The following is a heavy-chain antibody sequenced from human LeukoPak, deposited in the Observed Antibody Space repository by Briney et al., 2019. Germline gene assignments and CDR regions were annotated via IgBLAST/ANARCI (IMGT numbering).Heavy chain of an antibody. CDR1: GYTXTSYG. V-gene: IGHV1-18*01. D-gene: IGHD4-17*01. Sequence: ASVKVSCKASGYTXTSYGISWVRQAPGQGLEWMGWISAYNGNTNHAQKLQDRVTMTTDTSTSTAYMELRSLRSDDTAVYYCARASTTTVTTRYFQHWGQGTLVIVSS. CDR3: ARASTTTVTTRYFQH. CDR2: ISAYNGNT. J-gene: IGHJ1*01.